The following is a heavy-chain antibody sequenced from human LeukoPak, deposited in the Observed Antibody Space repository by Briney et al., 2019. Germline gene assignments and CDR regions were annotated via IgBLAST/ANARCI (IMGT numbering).Heavy chain of an antibody. CDR1: GFAFSSYW. V-gene: IGHV3-74*03. CDR3: ARDKSEYDSSGRGDY. D-gene: IGHD3-22*01. J-gene: IGHJ4*02. CDR2: INGDGSYT. Sequence: PGGSLRLSCAASGFAFSSYWMHWVRQVLGKGLVWLSRINGDGSYTKYADSVKGRFTISRDNAQNTLFLQMNSLSAEDTAVYFCARDKSEYDSSGRGDYWGQGTLVTVSS.